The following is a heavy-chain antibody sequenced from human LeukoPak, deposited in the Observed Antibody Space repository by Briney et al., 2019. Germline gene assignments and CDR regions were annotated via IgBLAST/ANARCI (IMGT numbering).Heavy chain of an antibody. V-gene: IGHV3-23*01. J-gene: IGHJ4*02. D-gene: IGHD5-18*01. CDR2: ISGSGGST. CDR3: AKGPPRLWLYLVDY. Sequence: WVXAISGSGGSTYYADSVKGRFTISRDNSKNTLYLQMNSLRAEDTAVYYCAKGPPRLWLYLVDYWGQGTLVTVSS.